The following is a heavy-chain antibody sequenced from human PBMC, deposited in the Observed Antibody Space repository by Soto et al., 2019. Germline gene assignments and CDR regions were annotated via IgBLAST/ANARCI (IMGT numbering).Heavy chain of an antibody. Sequence: QVQLVQSGAEVKKPGSSVKVSCKASGGTFSSYAISWVRQAPGQGLEWMGGIIPIFGTANYAQKFQGRVTITADESTSTAYMELSSLRSEDTAVYYWARDLVLVPAGLPRGRSTDIYYYYGMDVWGQGTKVTVSS. CDR1: GGTFSSYA. CDR2: IIPIFGTA. J-gene: IGHJ6*02. CDR3: ARDLVLVPAGLPRGRSTDIYYYYGMDV. D-gene: IGHD2-2*01. V-gene: IGHV1-69*12.